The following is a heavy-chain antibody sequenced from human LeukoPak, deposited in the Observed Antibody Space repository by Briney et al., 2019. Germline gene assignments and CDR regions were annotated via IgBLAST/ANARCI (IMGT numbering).Heavy chain of an antibody. V-gene: IGHV3-23*01. J-gene: IGHJ4*02. CDR1: GFTFSSYA. D-gene: IGHD6-19*01. CDR2: ISGSGGST. Sequence: GGSLRLSCAASGFTFSSYAMSWVRQAPGKGLEWVSAISGSGGSTYYADSVKGRFTISRDNSKNTLYLQMNSLRAEDTAVYYCAKMGRVGYSSAPGYWGQGTLVTVSS. CDR3: AKMGRVGYSSAPGY.